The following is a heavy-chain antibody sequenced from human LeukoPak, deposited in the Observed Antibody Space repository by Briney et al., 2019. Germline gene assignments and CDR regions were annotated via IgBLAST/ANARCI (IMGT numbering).Heavy chain of an antibody. D-gene: IGHD2-2*01. CDR2: ISGSDGNT. V-gene: IGHV3-23*01. Sequence: GGSLRLSCAASGFTFSTYAMNWARQAPGKGLEWVSGISGSDGNTYYADSVKGRFTISRDNSENTLYLQMNSLRAEDTAVYYCAKGGRAYQSYFDYWGQGTLVTVTS. CDR1: GFTFSTYA. CDR3: AKGGRAYQSYFDY. J-gene: IGHJ4*02.